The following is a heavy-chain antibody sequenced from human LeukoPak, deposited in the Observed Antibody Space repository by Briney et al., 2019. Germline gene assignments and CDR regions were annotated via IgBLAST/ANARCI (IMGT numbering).Heavy chain of an antibody. CDR2: INHSGST. V-gene: IGHV4-34*01. CDR1: GGSFSGYY. J-gene: IGHJ5*02. CDR3: ARLRSSSWSNWFDP. D-gene: IGHD6-13*01. Sequence: SGTLSLTCAVYGGSFSGYYWSWLRQPPGKGLEWIGEINHSGSTNYNPSLKSRVTISVDTSKNQFSLKLSSVTAADTAVYYCARLRSSSWSNWFDPWGQGTLVTVSS.